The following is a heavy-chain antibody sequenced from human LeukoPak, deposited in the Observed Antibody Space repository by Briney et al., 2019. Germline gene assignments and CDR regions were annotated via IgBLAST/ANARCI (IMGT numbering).Heavy chain of an antibody. Sequence: SETLSLTCTVSGGSISSYYWSWIRQPPGKGLEWIGYIYYSGSTNYNPSVKSRVTIAVDTSKNQFSLKLSSVTAADTAVYYCARRRGGDYRQGWFDPWGQGTLVTVSS. CDR3: ARRRGGDYRQGWFDP. CDR2: IYYSGST. D-gene: IGHD4-17*01. J-gene: IGHJ5*02. V-gene: IGHV4-59*01. CDR1: GGSISSYY.